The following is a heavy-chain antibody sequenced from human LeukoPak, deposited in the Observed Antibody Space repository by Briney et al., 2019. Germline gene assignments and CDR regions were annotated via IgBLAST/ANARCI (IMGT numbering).Heavy chain of an antibody. D-gene: IGHD2-2*01. V-gene: IGHV4-38-2*01. CDR2: TYHSGST. CDR1: GFSLSSGAY. CDR3: ARNYSNFVVVSAVSNNWFDP. J-gene: IGHJ5*02. Sequence: PSGTLSLTCAVSGFSLSSGAYGAWIRQPPGRGLEGIGSTYHSGSTHYNPSLKSRDKISVDTSNNLFALKLSYVIAADTAVYYCARNYSNFVVVSAVSNNWFDPWGQGTLVTVSS.